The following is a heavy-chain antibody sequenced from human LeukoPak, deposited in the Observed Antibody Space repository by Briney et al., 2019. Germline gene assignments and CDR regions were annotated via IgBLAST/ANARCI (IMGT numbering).Heavy chain of an antibody. V-gene: IGHV4-34*01. D-gene: IGHD2-21*01. Sequence: PSETLSLTCAVYGGSFSGYYWSWIRQPPGKGLEWIGEINHSGSTNYNPSLKSRVTISVDTSKNQFSLKLSSVTAADTAVYYCARQSLIERMINWFDPWGQGTLVTVSS. J-gene: IGHJ5*02. CDR1: GGSFSGYY. CDR3: ARQSLIERMINWFDP. CDR2: INHSGST.